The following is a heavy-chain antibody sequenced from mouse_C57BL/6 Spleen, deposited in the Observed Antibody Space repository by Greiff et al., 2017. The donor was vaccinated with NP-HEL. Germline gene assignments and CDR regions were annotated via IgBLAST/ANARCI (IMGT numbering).Heavy chain of an antibody. Sequence: EVKLVESGPGLVKPSQSLSLTCSVTGYSITSGYYWNWIRQFPGNKLEWMGYISYDGSNNYNPSLKNRISITRDTSKNQFFLKLNSVTTEDTATYYCAKLGRGFAYWGQGTLVTVSA. V-gene: IGHV3-6*01. CDR2: ISYDGSN. D-gene: IGHD4-1*01. J-gene: IGHJ3*01. CDR3: AKLGRGFAY. CDR1: GYSITSGYY.